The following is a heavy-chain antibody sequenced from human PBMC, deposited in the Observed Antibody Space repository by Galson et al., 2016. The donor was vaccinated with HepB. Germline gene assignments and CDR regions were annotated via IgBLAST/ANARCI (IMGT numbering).Heavy chain of an antibody. J-gene: IGHJ4*02. D-gene: IGHD2-2*01. CDR1: GFTFSSYS. CDR3: ARRGIYCSSTSCYADY. V-gene: IGHV3-48*02. CDR2: ISSSSSTI. Sequence: SLRLSCAASGFTFSSYSMNWVRQAPGRGLVWVSHISSSSSTIYYADSVKGRFTISRDNAKNSLYLQMNSLRDEDTAVYYCARRGIYCSSTSCYADYWGQGTLVTVSS.